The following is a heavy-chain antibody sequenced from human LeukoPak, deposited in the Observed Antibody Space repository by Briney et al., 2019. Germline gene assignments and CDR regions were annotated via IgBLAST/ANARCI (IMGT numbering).Heavy chain of an antibody. CDR3: STRGGSASSLDS. Sequence: ASVKVSCKASRGTFSNLAFSWVRHAPGQGLEWMGGIIPAFWTPSYPQRFHGRVTISTDESTSSVYMELSGLRSEDTAVYYCSTRGGSASSLDSWGQGTLV. CDR1: RGTFSNLA. J-gene: IGHJ4*02. V-gene: IGHV1-69*05. D-gene: IGHD6-6*01. CDR2: IIPAFWTP.